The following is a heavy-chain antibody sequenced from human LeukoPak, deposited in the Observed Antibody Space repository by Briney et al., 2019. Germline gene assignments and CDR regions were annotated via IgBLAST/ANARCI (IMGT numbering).Heavy chain of an antibody. CDR2: VNLQGST. Sequence: SETLSLTCTVSGGSISSSSYYWGWIRQPPGKGLEWIGEVNLQGSTNYNPSLMGRVAISVDTSENHISLQLTSVTAADTAVYYCAREGGPYRPHDNSGQGTLVTVSS. CDR1: GGSISSSSYY. J-gene: IGHJ4*02. V-gene: IGHV4-39*07. CDR3: AREGGPYRPHDN.